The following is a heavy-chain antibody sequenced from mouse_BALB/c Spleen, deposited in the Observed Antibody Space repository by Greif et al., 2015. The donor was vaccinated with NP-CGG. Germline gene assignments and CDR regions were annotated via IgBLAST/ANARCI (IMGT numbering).Heavy chain of an antibody. CDR2: IWWDDDK. D-gene: IGHD2-1*01. CDR3: ARIGLYGNYVGWFAY. V-gene: IGHV8-8*01. Sequence: QVTLKVSGPGILQPSQTLSLTCSFSGFSLSTSGMGVGWIRQPSGKGLEWLAHIWWDDDKRYNPALKSRLTISKDTSSNQVFLKSASVDTADTATYYCARIGLYGNYVGWFAYWGQGTLVTVSA. J-gene: IGHJ3*01. CDR1: GFSLSTSGMG.